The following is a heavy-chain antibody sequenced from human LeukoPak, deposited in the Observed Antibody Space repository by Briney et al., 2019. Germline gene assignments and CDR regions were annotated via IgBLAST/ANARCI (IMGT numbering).Heavy chain of an antibody. CDR1: GFTFSNYV. V-gene: IGHV3-23*01. Sequence: PGGSLRLSCAASGFTFSNYVMSWVRQAPGKGLEWISTINPSGANTYYAASVKGRFTISRDNSKNTLYLQMNSLRAEDTAVYYCAGDDYSNYGYFDYWGQGTLVTVSS. D-gene: IGHD4-11*01. CDR3: AGDDYSNYGYFDY. J-gene: IGHJ4*02. CDR2: INPSGANT.